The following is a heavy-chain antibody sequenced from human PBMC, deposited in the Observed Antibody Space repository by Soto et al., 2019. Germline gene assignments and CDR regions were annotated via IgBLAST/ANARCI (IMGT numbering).Heavy chain of an antibody. CDR2: IWYDGSNK. D-gene: IGHD6-6*01. CDR3: ARSGSSSRGGYYYYYYGMDV. J-gene: IGHJ6*02. V-gene: IGHV3-33*01. Sequence: GGSLRLSCAASGFTFSSYGMHWVRQAPGKGLEWVAVIWYDGSNKYYADSVKGRFTISRDNSKNTLYLQMNSLRAEDTAVYYCARSGSSSRGGYYYYYYGMDVWGQGTTVTVSS. CDR1: GFTFSSYG.